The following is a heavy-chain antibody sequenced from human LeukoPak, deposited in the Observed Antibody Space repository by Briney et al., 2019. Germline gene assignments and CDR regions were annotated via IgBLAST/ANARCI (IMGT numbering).Heavy chain of an antibody. V-gene: IGHV4-30-4*08. Sequence: SETLSLTCTVSGGSISSGDYYWSWIRQPPGKGLEWIGYIYYSGSTYYNPSLKSRVTISVDTSKNQFSLKLSSVTAADTAVYYCARVVIAARHAFDIWGQGTMVTVSS. J-gene: IGHJ3*02. CDR2: IYYSGST. CDR3: ARVVIAARHAFDI. CDR1: GGSISSGDYY. D-gene: IGHD6-6*01.